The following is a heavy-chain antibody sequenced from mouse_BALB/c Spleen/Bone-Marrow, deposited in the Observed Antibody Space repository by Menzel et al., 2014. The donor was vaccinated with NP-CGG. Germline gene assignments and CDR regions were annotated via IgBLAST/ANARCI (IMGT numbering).Heavy chain of an antibody. D-gene: IGHD2-14*01. CDR3: ARRGYDGAY. Sequence: LEESGAELMKPGASVKISCKATGYTFSSYWMEWVKQRPGHGLEWIGEILPGSGSTNYNEKFKGKATFTADTSSNTAYMQLSSLTSEDSAVYYCARRGYDGAYWGQGTLVTVSA. V-gene: IGHV1-9*01. CDR2: ILPGSGST. CDR1: GYTFSSYW. J-gene: IGHJ3*01.